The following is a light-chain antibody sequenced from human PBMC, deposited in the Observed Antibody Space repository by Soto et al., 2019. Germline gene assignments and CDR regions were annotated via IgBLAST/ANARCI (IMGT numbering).Light chain of an antibody. J-gene: IGKJ5*01. V-gene: IGKV3-15*01. CDR1: QSVSSN. CDR3: QQYNNWPPLIT. Sequence: EIVMTQSPATLSVSPGERATLCFRASQSVSSNLAWYQQKPGQAPSLLIYGASTRATGIPARFSGSGSGTEFTLTISSLQSEDFAVYYCQQYNNWPPLITFGQGTRLEIK. CDR2: GAS.